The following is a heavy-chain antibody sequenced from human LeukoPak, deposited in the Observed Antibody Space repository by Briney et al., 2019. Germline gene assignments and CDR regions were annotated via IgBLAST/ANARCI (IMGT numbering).Heavy chain of an antibody. J-gene: IGHJ5*01. Sequence: GGSLRLSCAASGFTFSDSYMTWVRQAPGKVVEWVAYISGSGHDINYSDSVKGRFTISRDNAKNSLYLQMCSLRVEDTAVYYCTRDPRHFDSCGQGTLVTVSS. CDR1: GFTFSDSY. CDR2: ISGSGHDI. V-gene: IGHV3-11*04. CDR3: TRDPRHFDS. D-gene: IGHD6-6*01.